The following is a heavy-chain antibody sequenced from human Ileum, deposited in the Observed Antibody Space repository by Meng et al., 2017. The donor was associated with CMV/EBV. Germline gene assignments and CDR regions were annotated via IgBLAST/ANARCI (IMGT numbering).Heavy chain of an antibody. Sequence: SGYTFTCYGISWVRQAPGQGLEWMGWISAYNGNTNYAQKLQGRVTMTTDTSTSTAYMELRSLRSDDTAVYYCARDHPSTSGSYYNYWGQGTLVTVSS. J-gene: IGHJ4*02. CDR2: ISAYNGNT. CDR1: GYTFTCYG. CDR3: ARDHPSTSGSYYNY. V-gene: IGHV1-18*01. D-gene: IGHD1-26*01.